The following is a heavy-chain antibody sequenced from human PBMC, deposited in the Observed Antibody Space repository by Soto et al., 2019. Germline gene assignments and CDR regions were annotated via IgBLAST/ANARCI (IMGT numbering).Heavy chain of an antibody. CDR1: GYTFTIFP. D-gene: IGHD1-1*01. V-gene: IGHV1-3*01. Sequence: ASVKVSCKASGYTFTIFPIHWVRHAPGQRLEWMGWINPGTGNTEYSQKFQGRGSITRDTSASTAYIELSSLTSEDTALYYCASRPGLEGGPFDFWGQGTLVTVSS. J-gene: IGHJ4*02. CDR3: ASRPGLEGGPFDF. CDR2: INPGTGNT.